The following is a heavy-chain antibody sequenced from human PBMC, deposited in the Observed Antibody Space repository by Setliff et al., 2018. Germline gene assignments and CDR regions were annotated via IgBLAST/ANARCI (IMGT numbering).Heavy chain of an antibody. CDR1: GDSISAAS. CDR3: AKGGTYRYFDF. D-gene: IGHD1-26*01. J-gene: IGHJ4*02. CDR2: VYHSGTA. V-gene: IGHV4-59*01. Sequence: PSETLSLTCNVSGDSISAASIMAWIRQPPGKGLEFIGYVYHSGTAKYDPSLESRAIMSVDASKNQISLKLNSVTAADTAVYYCAKGGTYRYFDFWGQGALVTSPQ.